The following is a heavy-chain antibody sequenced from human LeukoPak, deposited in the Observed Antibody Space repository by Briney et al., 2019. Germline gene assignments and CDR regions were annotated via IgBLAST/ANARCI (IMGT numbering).Heavy chain of an antibody. CDR3: ARVRGTAFTSLAYMDV. Sequence: GGSLRLSCAASGFIFSSHGMNWVRQAPGKGLEWISSISSVSTYKFYAESVEGRFTVSRDNAKNSLYLQMNRLRVEDTAVYYCARVRGTAFTSLAYMDVWGKGTTVTVSS. CDR1: GFIFSSHG. D-gene: IGHD3-3*01. CDR2: ISSVSTYK. J-gene: IGHJ6*03. V-gene: IGHV3-21*01.